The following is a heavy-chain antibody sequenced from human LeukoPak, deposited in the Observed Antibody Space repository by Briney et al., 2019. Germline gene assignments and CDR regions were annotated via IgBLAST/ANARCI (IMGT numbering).Heavy chain of an antibody. CDR3: ATDGEQLVARYYFDY. CDR2: INPNSGGT. D-gene: IGHD6-6*01. V-gene: IGHV1-2*02. Sequence: ASVKVSCKASGYTFTGYYMHWVRQAPGQGLEWMGWINPNSGGTNYAQKFQGRVTMTRDTSNSTAYMELSRLRSDDTAVYYCATDGEQLVARYYFDYWGQGTLVTVSS. J-gene: IGHJ4*02. CDR1: GYTFTGYY.